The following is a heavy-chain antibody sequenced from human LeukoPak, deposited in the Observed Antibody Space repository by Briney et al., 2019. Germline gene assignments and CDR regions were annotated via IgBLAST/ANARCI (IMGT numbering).Heavy chain of an antibody. CDR1: GFIFNTYS. V-gene: IGHV3-48*04. Sequence: GGSLRLSCAASGFIFNTYSMTWVRQAPGKGLEWISYISSESRTIYYADSVKGRFTISRDNAKNSLYLQMDSLRAEDTAVYYCAREGAHDAFDIWGQGTMVTVSS. CDR3: AREGAHDAFDI. D-gene: IGHD4/OR15-4a*01. CDR2: ISSESRTI. J-gene: IGHJ3*02.